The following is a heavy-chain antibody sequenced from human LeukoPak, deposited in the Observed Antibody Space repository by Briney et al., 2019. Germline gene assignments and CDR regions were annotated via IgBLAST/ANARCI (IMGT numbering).Heavy chain of an antibody. J-gene: IGHJ4*02. CDR1: GFTFSSYA. CDR3: AKDLGYYDSSGLDY. CDR2: ISGSGGST. V-gene: IGHV3-23*01. Sequence: GGSLRLSCAASGFTFSSYAMSWVRQAPGKGLEWVSAISGSGGSTYYADSVKGRFTISRDNSKNTLYLQMNSLRAEDTAVYYCAKDLGYYDSSGLDYWGQGTLVTVSS. D-gene: IGHD3-22*01.